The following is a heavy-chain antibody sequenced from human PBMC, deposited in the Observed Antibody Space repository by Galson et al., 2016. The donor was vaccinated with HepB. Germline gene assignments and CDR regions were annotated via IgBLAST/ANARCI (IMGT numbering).Heavy chain of an antibody. V-gene: IGHV3-23*01. CDR3: AVRYSSIWYFQH. Sequence: SLRLSCAASGFTLRPSALCWVRQAPGKGLEWVSAMSDSGGSTYYADSVKGRFTISRDNSKNTLYLQMNSLGAEDTAIYYCAVRYSSIWYFQHWGRGTLVSVSS. CDR2: MSDSGGST. D-gene: IGHD6-13*01. CDR1: GFTLRPSA. J-gene: IGHJ1*01.